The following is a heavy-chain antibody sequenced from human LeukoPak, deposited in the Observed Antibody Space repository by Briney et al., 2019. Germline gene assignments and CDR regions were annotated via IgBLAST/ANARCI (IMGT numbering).Heavy chain of an antibody. V-gene: IGHV3-23*01. J-gene: IGHJ3*02. D-gene: IGHD6-19*01. CDR1: GGSISSYY. CDR3: AKIPYEYNTGWYAAFDI. Sequence: ETLSLTCTVSGGSISSYYWSWVRQAPGQGLEWVSSMSGSGSSRYHADSVKGRFTISRDNSKNTLYLQMNSLRAGDTAKYYCAKIPYEYNTGWYAAFDIWGQGTMVTVSS. CDR2: MSGSGSSR.